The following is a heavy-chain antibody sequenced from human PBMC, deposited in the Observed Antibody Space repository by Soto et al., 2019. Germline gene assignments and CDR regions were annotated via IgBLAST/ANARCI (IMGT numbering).Heavy chain of an antibody. CDR1: GFTFSSYG. D-gene: IGHD2-8*01. CDR3: AKDFNHRPMVYANALG. CDR2: ISYDGSNK. Sequence: GGSLRLSCAASGFTFSSYGMHWVRQAPGKGLEWVAVISYDGSNKYYADSVKGRFTISRDNSKNTLYLQMNSLRAEDTAVYYCAKDFNHRPMVYANALGWGQGTLVTVSS. V-gene: IGHV3-30*18. J-gene: IGHJ4*02.